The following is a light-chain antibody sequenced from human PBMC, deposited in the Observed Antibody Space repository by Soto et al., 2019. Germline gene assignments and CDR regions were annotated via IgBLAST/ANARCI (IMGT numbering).Light chain of an antibody. CDR2: SNN. CDR1: SSNIGSNT. V-gene: IGLV1-44*01. CDR3: AAWDDSLNNDG. J-gene: IGLJ1*01. Sequence: QSVLTQPPSGSGTPGQRVTISCSGSSSNIGSNTVNWYQQLPGTAPKLLIYSNNQRPSGVPDRFSGSKSGTSASLAISGLQSEDEADYYCAAWDDSLNNDGVATGTKVIVL.